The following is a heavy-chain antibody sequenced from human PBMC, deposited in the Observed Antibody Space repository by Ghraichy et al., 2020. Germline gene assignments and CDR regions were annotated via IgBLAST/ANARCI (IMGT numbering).Heavy chain of an antibody. J-gene: IGHJ6*02. CDR3: ARLRAMTPTHNFYHSLDV. CDR2: IHYSGTT. Sequence: SETLSLTCAVSGGSISGYYWSWIRKPPGPGLEWIGYIHYSGTTKYNPSLESRVTLSVDMSKNQFSLGLTSVTAADTAIYYCARLRAMTPTHNFYHSLDVWGLGTTVTVSS. CDR1: GGSISGYY. V-gene: IGHV4-59*01.